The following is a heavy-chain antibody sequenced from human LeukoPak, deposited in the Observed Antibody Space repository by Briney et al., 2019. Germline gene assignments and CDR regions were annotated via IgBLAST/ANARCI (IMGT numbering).Heavy chain of an antibody. CDR1: GYSFTSYW. CDR2: IYPGDSDT. V-gene: IGHV5-51*01. J-gene: IGHJ4*02. CDR3: ARAPGRYYDSSGLVDY. Sequence: GESLKISCKGSGYSFTSYWIGWVRQMPGKDLEWMGIIYPGDSDTRYSPSFQGQVTISADKSISTAYLQWSSLKASDTAMYYCARAPGRYYDSSGLVDYWGQGTLVTVSS. D-gene: IGHD3-22*01.